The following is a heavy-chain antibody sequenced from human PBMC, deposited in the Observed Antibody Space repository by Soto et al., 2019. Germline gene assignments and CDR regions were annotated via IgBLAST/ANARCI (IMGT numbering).Heavy chain of an antibody. J-gene: IGHJ4*02. Sequence: EVQLLESGGGLVQPGGSLRLSCAASGFTFSNYAVTWVRQAPGKGLEWVSTISGSGGSTYYADSVKGRFTISRDNSKNTLYLHMNSLRAEDTAVYCCAKDQVFSWYEIDYWGQGTLVTVSS. CDR2: ISGSGGST. V-gene: IGHV3-23*01. CDR3: AKDQVFSWYEIDY. D-gene: IGHD6-13*01. CDR1: GFTFSNYA.